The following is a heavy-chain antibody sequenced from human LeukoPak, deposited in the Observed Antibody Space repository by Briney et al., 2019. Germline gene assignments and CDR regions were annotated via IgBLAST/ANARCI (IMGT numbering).Heavy chain of an antibody. CDR1: GFTFSSYK. CDR3: ARGIGSGSYPYYYYYMDV. V-gene: IGHV3-48*03. D-gene: IGHD3-10*01. CDR2: ISTSGSTK. Sequence: PGGSLRLSCAASGFTFSSYKMNWVRQAPGKGLEWVSYISTSGSTKYYADSVKGRLTISRDNAKNSLYLQMNSLRAEDTAVYYCARGIGSGSYPYYYYYMDVWGKGTTVTVSS. J-gene: IGHJ6*03.